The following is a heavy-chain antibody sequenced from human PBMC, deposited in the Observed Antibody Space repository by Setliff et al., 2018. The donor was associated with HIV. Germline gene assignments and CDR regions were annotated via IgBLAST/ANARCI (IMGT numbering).Heavy chain of an antibody. CDR2: IKEDGSEK. J-gene: IGHJ4*02. D-gene: IGHD5-12*01. Sequence: PSETLSLSCAASGFSFSNYWMNWVRQAPGKGLEWVANIKEDGSEKYYVDSVKGRFTISRDNAKNSLFLQVNSLRAEDTAVYYCARVVATSDYWGQGTLVTVSS. CDR3: ARVVATSDY. V-gene: IGHV3-7*01. CDR1: GFSFSNYW.